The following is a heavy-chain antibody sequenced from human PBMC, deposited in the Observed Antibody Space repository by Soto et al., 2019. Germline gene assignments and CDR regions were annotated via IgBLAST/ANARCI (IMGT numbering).Heavy chain of an antibody. CDR3: ARHGYGYYDSSGYYYETNWFDP. CDR2: IYYSGST. Sequence: ASETLSLTCTVSGGSISSGGYYWSWIRQPPGKGLEWIGYIYYSGSTNYNPSLKSRVTISVDTSKNQFSLKLSSVTAADTAVHYCARHGYGYYDSSGYYYETNWFDPWGQGTLVTVSS. D-gene: IGHD3-22*01. CDR1: GGSISSGGYY. V-gene: IGHV4-61*08. J-gene: IGHJ5*02.